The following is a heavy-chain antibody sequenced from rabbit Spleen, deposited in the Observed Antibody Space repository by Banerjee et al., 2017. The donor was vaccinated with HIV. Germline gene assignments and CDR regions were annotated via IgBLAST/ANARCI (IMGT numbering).Heavy chain of an antibody. J-gene: IGHJ4*01. CDR2: INAVTGKA. Sequence: QEQLEESGGGLVKPEGSLTLSCTASGFSFSNKAVMCWVRQAPGKGLEWIACINAVTGKAVYASWAKGRFTFSKTSSTTVTLQMTSLTAADTATYFCARDLVGVIGWNFILWGQGTLVTVS. CDR3: ARDLVGVIGWNFIL. D-gene: IGHD1-1*01. V-gene: IGHV1S45*01. CDR1: GFSFSNKAV.